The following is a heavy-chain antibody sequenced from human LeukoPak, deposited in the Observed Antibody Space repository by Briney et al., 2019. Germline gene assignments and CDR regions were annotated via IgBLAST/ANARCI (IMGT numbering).Heavy chain of an antibody. CDR2: ISSSSSYI. CDR1: GFTFSSYS. V-gene: IGHV3-21*01. D-gene: IGHD3-22*01. CDR3: ARQYDSSGYYGPHDY. J-gene: IGHJ4*02. Sequence: PGGSLRLSCAASGFTFSSYSMNWVRQAPRKGLEWVSSISSSSSYIYYADSVKGRLTISRDNAKNSLYLQMNSLRAEDTAVYYCARQYDSSGYYGPHDYWGQGTLVTVSS.